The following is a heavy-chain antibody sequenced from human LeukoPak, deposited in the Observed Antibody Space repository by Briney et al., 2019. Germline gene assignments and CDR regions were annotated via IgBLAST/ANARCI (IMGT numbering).Heavy chain of an antibody. D-gene: IGHD3-10*01. CDR2: IKQDGSER. CDR3: ARAGSHWHYVY. CDR1: GFTFRGFS. V-gene: IGHV3-7*01. J-gene: IGHJ4*02. Sequence: GGSLRLSCAASGFTFRGFSMSWVRQSPTKGLEWVANIKQDGSERYYVDSVKGRFTISRDNAKNSLSLQMNNLRVEETAVYYCARAGSHWHYVYWGQGTVVTVSS.